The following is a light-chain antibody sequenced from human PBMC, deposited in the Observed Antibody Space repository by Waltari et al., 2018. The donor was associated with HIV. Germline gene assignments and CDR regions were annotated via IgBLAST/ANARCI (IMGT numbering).Light chain of an antibody. CDR3: MQGTHWPQT. V-gene: IGKV2-30*01. CDR2: KVS. CDR1: QSLVYSDGNTF. Sequence: DVVMTQSPLSLPVTLGQPASISCRSRQSLVYSDGNTFLSWVQQRQGQSPRRLIYKVSNRDSGVPDRCSGSGSGTNCTLKFSRVEAEDVGFYYCMQGTHWPQTCGQGTKLEIK. J-gene: IGKJ2*01.